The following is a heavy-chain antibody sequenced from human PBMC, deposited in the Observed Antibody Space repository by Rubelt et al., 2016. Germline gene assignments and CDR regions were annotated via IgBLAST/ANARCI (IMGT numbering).Heavy chain of an antibody. Sequence: QLQLQESGPGLVKPSETLSLTCTVSGGSISSYYWSWIRQPAGKGLEWIGRIYNSGGTNYNHSPKSRVTMSVDTSKNQFSLKLSSVTAAETAVYYCARETQPTVTTRGEVDYWGQGTLVTVSS. CDR2: IYNSGGT. V-gene: IGHV4-4*07. J-gene: IGHJ4*02. D-gene: IGHD4-17*01. CDR3: ARETQPTVTTRGEVDY. CDR1: GGSISSYY.